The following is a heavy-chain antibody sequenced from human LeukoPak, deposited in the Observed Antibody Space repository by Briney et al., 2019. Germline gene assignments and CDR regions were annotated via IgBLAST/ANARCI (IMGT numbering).Heavy chain of an antibody. J-gene: IGHJ4*02. V-gene: IGHV2-5*02. CDR3: AHNYDDYDAVGRIYFDY. Sequence: SGPTLVSPTQTLTLTCTFSGFSLTTSGVGVSWIRQPPGKALEWLALIYWDDDERYSPSLKSRLTITKDTSKKQVVLTMTNMDPVDTATYYCAHNYDDYDAVGRIYFDYWGQGTLVTVSS. CDR1: GFSLTTSGVG. D-gene: IGHD4-17*01. CDR2: IYWDDDE.